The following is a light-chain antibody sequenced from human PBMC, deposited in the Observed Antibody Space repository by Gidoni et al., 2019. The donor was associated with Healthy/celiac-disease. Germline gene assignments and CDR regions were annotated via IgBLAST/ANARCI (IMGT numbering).Light chain of an antibody. Sequence: DIVMTQSPLSLPVTPGEPASISCRSSQSLLHSNGYNYLDWYRQKPGQSPQLLSYLGSNWASGVPDRFSGSGSGTDFTLKISRVEAEDVGVYYCMQALQTPYTFGQGTKLEIK. V-gene: IGKV2-28*01. CDR3: MQALQTPYT. CDR2: LGS. CDR1: QSLLHSNGYNY. J-gene: IGKJ2*01.